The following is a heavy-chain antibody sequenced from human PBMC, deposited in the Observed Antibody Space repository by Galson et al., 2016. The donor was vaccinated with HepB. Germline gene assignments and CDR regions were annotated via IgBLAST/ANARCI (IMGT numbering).Heavy chain of an antibody. CDR2: ISHSGTT. CDR1: GDSISINNW. D-gene: IGHD6-19*01. Sequence: SETLSLTCAVSGDSISINNWWTWVRQPTGKGLEWIGEISHSGTTDYNPSLKSRVTISRDESKNQFSLKLTSVTAADTAVYYCARLVSRSGSIPGDFDYWGQGALVAVSS. CDR3: ARLVSRSGSIPGDFDY. V-gene: IGHV4-4*02. J-gene: IGHJ4*02.